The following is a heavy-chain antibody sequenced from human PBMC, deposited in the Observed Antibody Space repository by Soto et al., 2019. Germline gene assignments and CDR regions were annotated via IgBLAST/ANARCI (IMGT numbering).Heavy chain of an antibody. CDR2: VIPISGST. CDR1: GGLISKYA. CDR3: ATIRVRGGPLRFED. V-gene: IGHV1-69*06. Sequence: QVQLVQSGAEVRKPGSSVKVSCKTSGGLISKYAFNWVRQAPGQGLEWMGGVIPISGSTDYAQKFQGRLTITADRSTSTVYMELSRLRSYDTANYYCATIRVRGGPLRFEDGGQGMLISVSS. D-gene: IGHD3-10*01. J-gene: IGHJ4*01.